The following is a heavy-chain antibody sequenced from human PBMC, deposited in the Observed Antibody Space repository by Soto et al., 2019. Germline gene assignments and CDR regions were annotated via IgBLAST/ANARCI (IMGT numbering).Heavy chain of an antibody. CDR3: AREGGGYCSGGSCRRGPDY. D-gene: IGHD2-15*01. CDR2: INAGNGNT. Sequence: VSVKVSCKASGYTFTSYAMHWVRQAPGQRLEWMGWINAGNGNTKYSQKFQGRVTITRDTSASTAYMELSSLRSEDTAVYYCAREGGGYCSGGSCRRGPDYWGQGTLVTVSS. V-gene: IGHV1-3*01. CDR1: GYTFTSYA. J-gene: IGHJ4*02.